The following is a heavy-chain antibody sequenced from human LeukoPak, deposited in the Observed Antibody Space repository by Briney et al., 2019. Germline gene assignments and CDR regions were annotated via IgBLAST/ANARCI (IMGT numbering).Heavy chain of an antibody. CDR3: ASSLPRYSSSWYLFNY. J-gene: IGHJ4*02. CDR1: GFTFSSYG. CDR2: ISYDGSNK. Sequence: GGSLRLSCAASGFTFSSYGMHWVRQAPGKGLEWVAVISYDGSNKYYADSVKGRFTISRDNSKNTLYLQMNSLRAEDTAVYYCASSLPRYSSSWYLFNYWGQGTLVTVSS. V-gene: IGHV3-30*03. D-gene: IGHD6-13*01.